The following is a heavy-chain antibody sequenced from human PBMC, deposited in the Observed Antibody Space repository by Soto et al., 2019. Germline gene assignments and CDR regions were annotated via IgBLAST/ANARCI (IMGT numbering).Heavy chain of an antibody. CDR1: GYTFTSYY. J-gene: IGHJ4*02. Sequence: ASVKVSCKASGYTFTSYYMHWVRQAPGQGLEWMGFINPSGGSTSYAQRFQGRVTMTRDTSTSTVYMELSSLRSEDTAVYYCARNDQSGLEYWGQGTLVTVSS. CDR3: ARNDQSGLEY. V-gene: IGHV1-46*01. D-gene: IGHD1-1*01. CDR2: INPSGGST.